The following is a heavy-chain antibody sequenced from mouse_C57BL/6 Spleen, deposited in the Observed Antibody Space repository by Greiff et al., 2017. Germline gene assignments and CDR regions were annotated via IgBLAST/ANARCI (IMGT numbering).Heavy chain of an antibody. D-gene: IGHD1-1*01. V-gene: IGHV1-81*01. CDR2: IYPRSGNT. CDR3: ARPDYGSSPYAMDY. J-gene: IGHJ4*01. CDR1: GYTFTSYG. Sequence: VQLQQSGAELARPGASVKLSCKASGYTFTSYGISWVKQRTGQGLEWIGEIYPRSGNTYYNEKFKGKATLTADKSSSTAYMELRSLTSEDSAVYFCARPDYGSSPYAMDYWGQGTSVTVSS.